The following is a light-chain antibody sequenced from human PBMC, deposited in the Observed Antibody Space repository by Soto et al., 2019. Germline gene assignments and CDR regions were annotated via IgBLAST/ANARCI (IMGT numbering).Light chain of an antibody. Sequence: QSVLTQPASVSGSPGQSITISCTGTSSDVGYYTFVSWYQQHPSRAPRLMIYGDRERASGVSNRFSGSKSGNTASLTISGLQPEDEADYYCCSHAIGSTVLCGGGTKLTVL. CDR1: SSDVGYYTF. J-gene: IGLJ2*01. CDR3: CSHAIGSTVL. CDR2: GDR. V-gene: IGLV2-23*01.